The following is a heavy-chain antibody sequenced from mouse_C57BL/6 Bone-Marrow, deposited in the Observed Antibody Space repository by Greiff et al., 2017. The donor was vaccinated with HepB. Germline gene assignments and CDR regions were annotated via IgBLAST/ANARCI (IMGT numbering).Heavy chain of an antibody. D-gene: IGHD1-1*01. CDR3: AREGITTVPFAY. CDR2: ISTYYGDA. Sequence: VQRVESGPELVRPGVSVKISCKGSGYTFTDYAMHWVKQSHAKSLEWIGVISTYYGDASYNQKFKDKATMTVDKSSSTAYMELARLTSEDSAVYYCAREGITTVPFAYWGQGTLVTVSA. CDR1: GYTFTDYA. V-gene: IGHV1-67*01. J-gene: IGHJ3*01.